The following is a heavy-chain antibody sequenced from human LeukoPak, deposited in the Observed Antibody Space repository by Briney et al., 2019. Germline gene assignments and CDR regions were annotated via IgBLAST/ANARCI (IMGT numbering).Heavy chain of an antibody. Sequence: PSETLSLTCAVYGGSLSGYYWSWIRQPPGKGLEWIGEINHSGSTNYNPSLKSRVTISVEKSKNQFSLKLSSVTAADTAVYYCARAHSMIRGVSSAFDIWGQGTMVTVSS. CDR1: GGSLSGYY. D-gene: IGHD3-10*01. CDR3: ARAHSMIRGVSSAFDI. J-gene: IGHJ3*02. V-gene: IGHV4-34*01. CDR2: INHSGST.